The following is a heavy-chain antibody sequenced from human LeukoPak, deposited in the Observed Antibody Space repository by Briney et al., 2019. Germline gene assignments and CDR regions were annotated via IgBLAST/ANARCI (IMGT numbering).Heavy chain of an antibody. CDR1: GFTVSSNY. J-gene: IGHJ4*02. Sequence: GGSLRLSCAASGFTVSSNYMSWVRQAPGKGLEWVSVIYSGGSTYYADSVKGRFTISRDNSKNTLYLQTNSLRAEDTAVYYCARGIAAAGTPYYDYWGQGTLVTVSS. V-gene: IGHV3-53*01. D-gene: IGHD6-13*01. CDR3: ARGIAAAGTPYYDY. CDR2: IYSGGST.